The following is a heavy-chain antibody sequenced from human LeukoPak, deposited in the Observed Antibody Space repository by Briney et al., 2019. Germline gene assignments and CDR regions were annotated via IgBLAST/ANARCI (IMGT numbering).Heavy chain of an antibody. Sequence: ASVKVSCKASGYTFTSYGSSWVRQAPGQGLEWMGWISAYNGNTNYAQKLQGRVTMTTDTSTSTAYMELRSLRSDDTAAYYCARAKYYDSSGYYSPDYWGQGTLVTVSS. D-gene: IGHD3-22*01. CDR2: ISAYNGNT. CDR3: ARAKYYDSSGYYSPDY. V-gene: IGHV1-18*01. J-gene: IGHJ4*02. CDR1: GYTFTSYG.